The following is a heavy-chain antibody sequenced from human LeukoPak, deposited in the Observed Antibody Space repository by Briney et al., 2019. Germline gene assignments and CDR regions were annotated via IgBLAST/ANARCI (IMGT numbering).Heavy chain of an antibody. CDR2: IYHSGST. V-gene: IGHV4-38-2*02. D-gene: IGHD5-24*01. CDR3: ARSRDGYNYGLIDY. Sequence: SETLSLTCTVSGYSISSGYCWGWIRQPPGKGLEWIGSIYHSGSTYYNPSLKSRVTISVDTSKNQFSLKLSSVTAADTAVYYCARSRDGYNYGLIDYWGQGTLVTVSS. CDR1: GYSISSGYC. J-gene: IGHJ4*02.